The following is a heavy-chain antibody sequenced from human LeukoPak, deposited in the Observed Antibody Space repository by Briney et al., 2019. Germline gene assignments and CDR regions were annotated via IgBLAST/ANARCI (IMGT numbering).Heavy chain of an antibody. Sequence: PSETLSLTCTVSGYSISSGYYWSWIRQPPGKGLEWIGYIYYSGSTYYNPSLKSRVTISVDTSKNQFSLKLSSVTAADTAVYYCARDPYYYDSSGWDWGQGTLVTVSS. CDR2: IYYSGST. V-gene: IGHV4-30-4*01. J-gene: IGHJ4*01. D-gene: IGHD3-22*01. CDR1: GYSISSGYY. CDR3: ARDPYYYDSSGWD.